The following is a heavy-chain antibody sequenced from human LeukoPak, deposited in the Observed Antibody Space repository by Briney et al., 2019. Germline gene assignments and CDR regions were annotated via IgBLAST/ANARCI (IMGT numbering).Heavy chain of an antibody. Sequence: SQTLSLTCTVSGGSISSGGYYWSWIRQHPGKGLEWIGYIYYSGSTNYNPSLKSRVTISVDTSKNQFSLKLSSVTAADTAVYYCARVSAYCGGDCYQQVDYWGQGTLVTVSS. CDR2: IYYSGST. J-gene: IGHJ4*02. CDR3: ARVSAYCGGDCYQQVDY. CDR1: GGSISSGGYY. D-gene: IGHD2-21*02. V-gene: IGHV4-61*08.